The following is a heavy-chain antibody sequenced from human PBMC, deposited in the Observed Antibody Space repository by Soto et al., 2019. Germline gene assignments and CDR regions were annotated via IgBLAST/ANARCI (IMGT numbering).Heavy chain of an antibody. CDR3: APWFGAFAY. D-gene: IGHD3-10*01. V-gene: IGHV3-30*03. CDR2: ISYDGSNK. Sequence: QVQLVESGGGVVQPGRSLRLSCAASGFTFSSYGMHWVRQAPGKGLEWVAVISYDGSNKYYADSVKGRFTISRDNSKNTLYLQLNSLRAEDTAVYSCAPWFGAFAYWCQGTLVTVSS. CDR1: GFTFSSYG. J-gene: IGHJ4*02.